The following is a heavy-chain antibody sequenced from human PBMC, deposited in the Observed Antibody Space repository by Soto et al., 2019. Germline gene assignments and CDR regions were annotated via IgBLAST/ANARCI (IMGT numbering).Heavy chain of an antibody. CDR2: ISYDGSSK. CDR3: AKGEVRGIIPSYFDY. CDR1: GFGFSNAW. V-gene: IGHV3-30*18. J-gene: IGHJ4*02. Sequence: GGSLRLSCAASGFGFSNAWMSWVRQAPGKGLEWVAVISYDGSSKYYADSVKGRFTISRDNSKNTLYLQMDSLRAEDTAVYYCAKGEVRGIIPSYFDYWGLGTLVTVSS. D-gene: IGHD3-10*01.